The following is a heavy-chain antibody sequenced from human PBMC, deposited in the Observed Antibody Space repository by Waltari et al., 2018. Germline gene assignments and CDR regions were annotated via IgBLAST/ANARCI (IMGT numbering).Heavy chain of an antibody. CDR1: GYSISSGYY. V-gene: IGHV4-38-2*01. D-gene: IGHD2-2*01. J-gene: IGHJ6*02. Sequence: QVQLQESGPGLVKPSETLSLTCAVSGYSISSGYYWGWIRQPPGKGLEWIGSIYHSGSTYYNPSLKSRVTISVDTSKNQFSLKLSSVTAADTAVYYCARHAPSEPLGYYYYYGMDVWGQGTTVTVSS. CDR3: ARHAPSEPLGYYYYYGMDV. CDR2: IYHSGST.